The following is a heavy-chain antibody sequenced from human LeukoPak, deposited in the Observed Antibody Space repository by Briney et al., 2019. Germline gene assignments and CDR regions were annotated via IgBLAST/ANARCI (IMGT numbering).Heavy chain of an antibody. Sequence: GGSLRLSCAASGFTFSSYAMSWVRQAPGKGLEWLGFIRSQAYGMTIEYAASVKGRFSISRDNSKSIADLQINSLKTEDTAVYYCARGGDFGVPAPLGIDAFDIWGQGTMVTVSS. CDR3: ARGGDFGVPAPLGIDAFDI. J-gene: IGHJ3*02. D-gene: IGHD2-2*01. V-gene: IGHV3-49*04. CDR2: IRSQAYGMTI. CDR1: GFTFSSYA.